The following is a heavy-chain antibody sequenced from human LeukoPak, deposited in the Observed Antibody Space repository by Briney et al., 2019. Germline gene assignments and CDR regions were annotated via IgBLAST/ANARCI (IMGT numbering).Heavy chain of an antibody. CDR1: GFSFSPTW. Sequence: PGGSLRLSCAASGFSFSPTWMHWVRQPPGQGLVWVARITSDGTSISYAESVKGRFTISRDNSKNTLYLQMNSLRAKDTAIYYCAKEYTGTFSPFPSYFDNWGQGTLVTVSS. V-gene: IGHV3-74*03. CDR3: AKEYTGTFSPFPSYFDN. J-gene: IGHJ4*02. D-gene: IGHD1-26*01. CDR2: ITSDGTSI.